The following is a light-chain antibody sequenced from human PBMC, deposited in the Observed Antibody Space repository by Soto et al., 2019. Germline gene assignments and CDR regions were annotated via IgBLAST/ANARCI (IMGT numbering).Light chain of an antibody. Sequence: EIVLTQSPATLSLSPGERATLSCRASQSVSSYLAWYQQKPGQAPRLLIYDASNRATGIPARFSGSGSRTDFTLTISSLEPEDFAVYYCQQRSNYTFGQGTKVEIK. V-gene: IGKV3-11*01. CDR1: QSVSSY. CDR3: QQRSNYT. J-gene: IGKJ1*01. CDR2: DAS.